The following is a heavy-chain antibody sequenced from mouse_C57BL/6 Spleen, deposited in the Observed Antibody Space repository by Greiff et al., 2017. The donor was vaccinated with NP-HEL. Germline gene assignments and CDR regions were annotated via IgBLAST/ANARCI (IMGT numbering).Heavy chain of an antibody. CDR3: ARSGGYDYPLDY. V-gene: IGHV1-59*01. CDR1: GYTFTSYW. CDR2: IDPSDSYT. J-gene: IGHJ2*01. D-gene: IGHD2-4*01. Sequence: QVQLKQPGAELVRPGTSVKLSCKASGYTFTSYWMHWVKQRPGQGLEWIGVIDPSDSYTNYNQKFKGKATLTVDTSSSTAYMQLSSLTSEDSAVYYCARSGGYDYPLDYWGQGTTLTVSS.